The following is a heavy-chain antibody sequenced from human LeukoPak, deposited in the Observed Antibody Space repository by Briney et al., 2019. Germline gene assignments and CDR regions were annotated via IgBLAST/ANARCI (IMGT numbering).Heavy chain of an antibody. Sequence: PGGSLRLSCAASGFTFDDYGMSWVRHAPGKGLEWVSGINWNGGSTGYADSVKGRFTISRDNAKNSLYLQMNSLRAEDTALYYCARGRTETFDCSGGSCYYDYWGQGTLVTVSS. CDR2: INWNGGST. J-gene: IGHJ4*02. CDR1: GFTFDDYG. V-gene: IGHV3-20*04. CDR3: ARGRTETFDCSGGSCYYDY. D-gene: IGHD2-15*01.